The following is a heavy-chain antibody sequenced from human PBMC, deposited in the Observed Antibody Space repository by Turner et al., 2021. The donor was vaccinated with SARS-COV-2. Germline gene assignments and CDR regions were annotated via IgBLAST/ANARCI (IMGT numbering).Heavy chain of an antibody. CDR3: ARPHSGSYSAYFDY. D-gene: IGHD1-26*01. Sequence: QVQLVESGGGVVQPGRSLRLSCAASGFTFSSKAMYWVRQAPGKGLEWVAVRSYDGDNKYYADSVKGRFTISRDNSKNTLYLQMNSLRAEDTAVYYCARPHSGSYSAYFDYWGQGTLVTVSS. CDR1: GFTFSSKA. J-gene: IGHJ4*02. CDR2: RSYDGDNK. V-gene: IGHV3-30*04.